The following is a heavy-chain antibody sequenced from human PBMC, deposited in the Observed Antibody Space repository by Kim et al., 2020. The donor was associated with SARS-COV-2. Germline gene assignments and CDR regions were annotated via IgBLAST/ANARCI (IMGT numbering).Heavy chain of an antibody. CDR1: GFTFRSYG. V-gene: IGHV3-33*01. Sequence: GGSLRLSCAASGFTFRSYGMHWVRQAPGKGLEWAAVIWFDGSNKYYADSVKGRFTISRDNSKNTLYLQMNSLRAEDTAVYYCARVLSYCSTTSCYLDYWGQGTRVSVSS. J-gene: IGHJ4*02. CDR2: IWFDGSNK. CDR3: ARVLSYCSTTSCYLDY. D-gene: IGHD2-2*01.